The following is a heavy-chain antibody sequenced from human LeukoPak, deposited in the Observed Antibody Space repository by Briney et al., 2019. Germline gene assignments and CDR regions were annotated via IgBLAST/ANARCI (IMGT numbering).Heavy chain of an antibody. CDR3: ARDEVTIFGAGIYYYYYMDV. CDR2: IYTSGST. V-gene: IGHV4-4*07. Sequence: SETLSLTCTVSGGSISSYYWSWIRQPAGKGLEWIGRIYTSGSTNYNPSLKSRVTMSVDTSKNQFSLKLSSVTAADTAVYYCARDEVTIFGAGIYYYYYMDVWGKGTTVTVSS. CDR1: GGSISSYY. J-gene: IGHJ6*03. D-gene: IGHD3-3*01.